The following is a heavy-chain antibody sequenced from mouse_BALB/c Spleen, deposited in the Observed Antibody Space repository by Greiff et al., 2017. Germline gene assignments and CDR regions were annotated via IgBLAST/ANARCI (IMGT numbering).Heavy chain of an antibody. Sequence: EVQLQQSGAELVRPGALVKLSCKASGFNIKDYYMHWVKQRPEQGLEWIGWIDPENGNTIYDPKFQGKASITADTSSNTAYLQLSSLTSEDTAVYYCARYRYDVMDYWGQGTSVTVSS. CDR2: IDPENGNT. J-gene: IGHJ4*01. CDR1: GFNIKDYY. D-gene: IGHD2-14*01. V-gene: IGHV14-1*02. CDR3: ARYRYDVMDY.